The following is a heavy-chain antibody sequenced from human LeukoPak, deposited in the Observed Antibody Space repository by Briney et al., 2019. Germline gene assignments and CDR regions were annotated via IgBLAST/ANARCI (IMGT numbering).Heavy chain of an antibody. V-gene: IGHV1-8*01. Sequence: ASLRVSCKASGYTLTSYDINWVRQATGQGLEWMGFKNPNSGRTGFAQKFQGRFTMTTDTSISTAYMELSSLTSGDTAVYYCARGPVSSHGMDVWGQGTTVTVSS. CDR1: GYTLTSYD. CDR3: ARGPVSSHGMDV. CDR2: KNPNSGRT. J-gene: IGHJ6*02.